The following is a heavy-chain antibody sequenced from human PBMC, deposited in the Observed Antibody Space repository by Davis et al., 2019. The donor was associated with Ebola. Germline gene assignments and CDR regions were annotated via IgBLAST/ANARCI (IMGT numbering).Heavy chain of an antibody. D-gene: IGHD3-3*01. CDR2: ISAYNGNT. CDR1: GYTFTSYG. V-gene: IGHV1-18*01. Sequence: ASVKVSCKASGYTFTSYGISWVRQAPGQGLEGMGWISAYNGNTNYAQKLQGRVTMTTDKSTSTAYMELRSLRSDDTAVYYCARDPQFWSGYYAHYYGMDVWGQGTTVTVSS. CDR3: ARDPQFWSGYYAHYYGMDV. J-gene: IGHJ6*02.